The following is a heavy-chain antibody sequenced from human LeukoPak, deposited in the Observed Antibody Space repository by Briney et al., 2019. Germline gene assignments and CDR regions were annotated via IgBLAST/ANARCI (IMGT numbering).Heavy chain of an antibody. CDR3: AREEPLSSTAAGNWYFDL. CDR1: GGTFSSYA. Sequence: SVKVSCKASGGTFSSYAISWVRQAPGQGLEWMGGIIPIFGTVTYAQKFQGRVTITADESTSRAYMEVSSLRSEDTAVYYCAREEPLSSTAAGNWYFDLWGGGTLVTVSS. CDR2: IIPIFGTV. J-gene: IGHJ2*01. V-gene: IGHV1-69*13. D-gene: IGHD6-13*01.